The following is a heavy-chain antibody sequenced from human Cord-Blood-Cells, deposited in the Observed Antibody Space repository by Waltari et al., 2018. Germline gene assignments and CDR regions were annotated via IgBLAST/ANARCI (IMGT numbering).Heavy chain of an antibody. J-gene: IGHJ3*02. D-gene: IGHD5-18*01. Sequence: EVQLVQSGAEVKKPGESLKISCKGSGYSFTSYWIGWVRQMPGKGLEWMGIIDPGDSDTRDSPSFQGQVTISADKSISTAYLQWSSLKASDTAMYYCARGLVGYSYGYNAFDIWGQGTMVTVSS. CDR3: ARGLVGYSYGYNAFDI. CDR2: IDPGDSDT. CDR1: GYSFTSYW. V-gene: IGHV5-51*01.